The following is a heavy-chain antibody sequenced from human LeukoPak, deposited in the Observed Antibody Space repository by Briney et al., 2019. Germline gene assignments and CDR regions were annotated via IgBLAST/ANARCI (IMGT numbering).Heavy chain of an antibody. V-gene: IGHV4-4*07. D-gene: IGHD3-22*01. CDR2: IYTSGST. CDR3: AREWGYDSSGYYYYFDY. Sequence: SETLSLTCTVSGGSISSYYWNWIRQPAGKGLDWIGRIYTSGSTNYNPSLKSRVTMSVDTSKNQFSLKLSSVTAADTAVYYCAREWGYDSSGYYYYFDYWGQGTLVTVSS. CDR1: GGSISSYY. J-gene: IGHJ4*02.